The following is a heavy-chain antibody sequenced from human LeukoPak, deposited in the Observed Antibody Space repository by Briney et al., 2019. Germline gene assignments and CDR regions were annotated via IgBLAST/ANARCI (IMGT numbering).Heavy chain of an antibody. CDR1: GGSISSSYW. D-gene: IGHD6-13*01. J-gene: IGHJ4*02. V-gene: IGHV4-4*02. CDR2: IYHGGST. CDR3: ASHIATAGIDY. Sequence: PSEILSLTCAVSGGSISSSYWWSWVRQPPGKGLEWIGEIYHGGSTNFNPSLKSRVTISVDKSKNQFSLKLSSVTAADTAVYYYASHIATAGIDYWGQGTLVTVSS.